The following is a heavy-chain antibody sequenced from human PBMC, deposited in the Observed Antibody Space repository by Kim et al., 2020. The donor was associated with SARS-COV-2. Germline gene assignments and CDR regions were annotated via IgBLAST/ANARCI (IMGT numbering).Heavy chain of an antibody. V-gene: IGHV1-46*01. Sequence: ASVKVSCKASGYTFTRYYMHWVRQAPGQGLEWMGIINPSGGSTSYAQKFQGRVTMTRDMSTSTVYMEMSSLRSEDTAVYYCARPTTPGGGAFDIWGQGTMVTVSS. J-gene: IGHJ3*02. CDR2: INPSGGST. D-gene: IGHD4-17*01. CDR1: GYTFTRYY. CDR3: ARPTTPGGGAFDI.